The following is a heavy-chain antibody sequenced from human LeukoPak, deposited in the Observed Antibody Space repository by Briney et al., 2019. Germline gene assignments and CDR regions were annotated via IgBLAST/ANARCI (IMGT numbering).Heavy chain of an antibody. V-gene: IGHV3-23*01. CDR3: AKAWGTPPPRYSYGLDDYFDY. D-gene: IGHD5-18*01. J-gene: IGHJ4*02. Sequence: GGSLRLSCAASGFTFSSYAMSWVRQAPGKGLEWVSAISGSGGSTYYADSVKGRFTISRDNSKNTLYLQMNSLRAEDTAVYYCAKAWGTPPPRYSYGLDDYFDYWGQGNLVTVSS. CDR2: ISGSGGST. CDR1: GFTFSSYA.